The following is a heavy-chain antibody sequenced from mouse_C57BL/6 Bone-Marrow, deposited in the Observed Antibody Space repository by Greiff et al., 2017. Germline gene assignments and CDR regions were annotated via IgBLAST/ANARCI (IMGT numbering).Heavy chain of an antibody. V-gene: IGHV5-6*01. D-gene: IGHD5-5*01. CDR3: ARHRPVYYLYAMDY. CDR2: ISSGGSYT. Sequence: EVHLVESGGDLVKPGGSLKLSCAASGFTFSSYGMSWVRQTPDKRLEWVATISSGGSYTYYPASVKGRFTITRDNAKNTLYLQMSSLKSEDTAMYYCARHRPVYYLYAMDYWGQGTSVTVSS. J-gene: IGHJ4*01. CDR1: GFTFSSYG.